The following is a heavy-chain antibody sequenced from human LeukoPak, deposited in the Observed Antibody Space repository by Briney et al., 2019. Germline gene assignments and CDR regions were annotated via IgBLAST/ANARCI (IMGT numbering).Heavy chain of an antibody. CDR3: ARVPVATIHYYYYMDV. V-gene: IGHV1-18*04. CDR1: GYTFTGYY. J-gene: IGHJ6*03. Sequence: ASVKVSCKTSGYTFTGYYMHWVRQAPGQGLEWMGWISAYNGNTNYAQKLQGRVTMTTDTSTSTAYMELRSLRSDDTAVYYCARVPVATIHYYYYMDVWGKGTTVTVSS. D-gene: IGHD5-12*01. CDR2: ISAYNGNT.